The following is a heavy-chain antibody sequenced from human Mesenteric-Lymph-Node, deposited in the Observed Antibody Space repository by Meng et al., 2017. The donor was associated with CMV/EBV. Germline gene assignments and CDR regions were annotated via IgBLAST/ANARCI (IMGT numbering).Heavy chain of an antibody. Sequence: QVQLVQSRAEVVKPGASVMVSCKASGYSFTGYSIHWVRQAPGQGLEWMGRISPNTGDTIYEENFQGRVTMTRDTSINTAYMELSSLTSDDTAVYYCGRGQQTFDPWGQGTLVTVSS. J-gene: IGHJ5*02. V-gene: IGHV1-2*06. CDR1: GYSFTGYS. CDR3: GRGQQTFDP. D-gene: IGHD1-1*01. CDR2: ISPNTGDT.